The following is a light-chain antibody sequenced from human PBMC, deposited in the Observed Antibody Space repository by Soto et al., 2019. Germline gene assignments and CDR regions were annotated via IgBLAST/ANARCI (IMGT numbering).Light chain of an antibody. V-gene: IGKV3-15*01. CDR2: GAS. CDR3: QQYHNWPPQYT. Sequence: ETVMTQSPASLSVSPGDGATLSCRASQSVASNVAWYQQKPGQGPRLLIHGASTRAAGVPARFSGSGSATDFTLTISSLQSEDFAVYYCQQYHNWPPQYTFGQGTKLQIK. CDR1: QSVASN. J-gene: IGKJ2*01.